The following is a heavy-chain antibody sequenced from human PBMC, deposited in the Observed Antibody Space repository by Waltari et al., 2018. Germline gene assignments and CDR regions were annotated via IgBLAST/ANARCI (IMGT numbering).Heavy chain of an antibody. CDR2: IYYSGST. V-gene: IGHV4-39*01. Sequence: QLQLQESGPGLVKPSETLSLPCTVSGGSISSSSYYWGWIRQPPGKGLEWIGSIYYSGSTYYNPSLKSRVTISVDTSKNQFSLKLSSVTAADTAVYYCARRGSQYSPGGSGMDVWGQGTTVTVSS. CDR3: ARRGSQYSPGGSGMDV. D-gene: IGHD2-15*01. CDR1: GGSISSSSYY. J-gene: IGHJ6*02.